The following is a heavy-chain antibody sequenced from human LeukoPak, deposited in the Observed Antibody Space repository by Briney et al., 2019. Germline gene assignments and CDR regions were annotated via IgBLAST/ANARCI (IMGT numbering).Heavy chain of an antibody. D-gene: IGHD2-15*01. Sequence: PSETLSLTCAVYGGSFSGYYWTDFYWSWIRQSPGKGLEWIGYFRYSGTNNYNPALRRRLTISADTSKNQFFLTLDSVTAADTAVYYCARLFGRGAGSGPDYWGQGTLVTVSS. J-gene: IGHJ4*02. CDR3: ARLFGRGAGSGPDY. CDR1: GGSFSGYY. V-gene: IGHV4-34*11. CDR2: FRYSGTN.